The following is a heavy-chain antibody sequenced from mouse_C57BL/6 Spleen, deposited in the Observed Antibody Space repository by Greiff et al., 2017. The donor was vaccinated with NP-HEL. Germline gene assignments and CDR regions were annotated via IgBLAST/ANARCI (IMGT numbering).Heavy chain of an antibody. D-gene: IGHD1-1*01. CDR1: GYAFSSYW. V-gene: IGHV1-80*01. CDR2: IYTGDGDT. J-gene: IGHJ2*01. CDR3: AGYTTVVAKGFDY. Sequence: QVQLKESGAELVKPGASVKISCKASGYAFSSYWMNWVKQRPGKGLEWIGQIYTGDGDTNYNGKLKGKATLTADKSSSTAYMQLSSLTSEDSAVYFCAGYTTVVAKGFDYWGQGTTLTVSS.